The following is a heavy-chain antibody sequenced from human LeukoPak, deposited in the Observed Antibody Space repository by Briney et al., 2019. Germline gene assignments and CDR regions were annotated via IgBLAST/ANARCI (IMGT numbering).Heavy chain of an antibody. D-gene: IGHD3-16*01. CDR1: EFTFSSYW. V-gene: IGHV3-74*01. CDR2: INSDGSST. J-gene: IGHJ3*02. CDR3: ARVGWVLRYAFDI. Sequence: GGSLRLSCAASEFTFSSYWMHWVRQAPGKGLVWVSRINSDGSSTSYADSVKGRFTISRDNAKNSLYLQMNSLRAEDTAVYYCARVGWVLRYAFDIWGQGTMVTVSS.